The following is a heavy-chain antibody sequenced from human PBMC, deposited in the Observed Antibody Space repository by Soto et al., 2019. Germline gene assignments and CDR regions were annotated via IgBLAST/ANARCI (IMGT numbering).Heavy chain of an antibody. Sequence: SSETLSLTCSVSGDSINWSHYYWGWVRQSPRKGLEWIGTIFHTGGGYSNPSLKSRLTMSIDTSKNQFSLKLSSLTAADTAVYYCARSYGSGSYYGSYFDSWGLGTLVTVSS. J-gene: IGHJ4*02. CDR2: IFHTGGG. D-gene: IGHD3-10*01. V-gene: IGHV4-39*01. CDR3: ARSYGSGSYYGSYFDS. CDR1: GDSINWSHYY.